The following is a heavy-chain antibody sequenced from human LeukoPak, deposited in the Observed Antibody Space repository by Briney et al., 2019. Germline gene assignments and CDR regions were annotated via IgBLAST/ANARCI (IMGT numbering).Heavy chain of an antibody. Sequence: GESLKISCKGSGYSFSNYWIGWVRQMPGKGLEWMGIIYPGDSDTRYSPSFQGQVTMSADKSISTAYLQWSSLKASDTAMYYCARQIMAAAGRNFDYWGQGTLVTVSS. V-gene: IGHV5-51*01. CDR3: ARQIMAAAGRNFDY. J-gene: IGHJ4*02. CDR2: IYPGDSDT. D-gene: IGHD6-13*01. CDR1: GYSFSNYW.